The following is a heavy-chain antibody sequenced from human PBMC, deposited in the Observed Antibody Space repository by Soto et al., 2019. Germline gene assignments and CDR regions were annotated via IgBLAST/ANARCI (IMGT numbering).Heavy chain of an antibody. Sequence: ASVKVSCKTSGYTFSNCAMHWVRQAPGQSLEWMGWINGGSGDTKYSQNFQGRVTITRDTSASTAYMELSSLRFEDTAVYYCASEIDATTATSLDYWGQGTLVTVSS. CDR3: ASEIDATTATSLDY. D-gene: IGHD4-17*01. J-gene: IGHJ4*02. CDR2: INGGSGDT. CDR1: GYTFSNCA. V-gene: IGHV1-3*01.